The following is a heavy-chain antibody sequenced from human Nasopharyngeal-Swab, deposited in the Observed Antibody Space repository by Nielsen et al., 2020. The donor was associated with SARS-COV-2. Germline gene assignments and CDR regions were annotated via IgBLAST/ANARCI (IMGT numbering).Heavy chain of an antibody. CDR2: IYYSWST. D-gene: IGHD3-3*01. CDR1: GGSISSYY. CDR3: ARILTSFGVVASYYFDY. V-gene: IGHV4-59*01. Sequence: GSLRLSCTVSGGSISSYYCSWIRQPPGKGLEWIGYIYYSWSTNYNPSLKSRVTISVDTSKNQFSLKLSSVTAAATDVYYCARILTSFGVVASYYFDYWGQGTLVTVSS. J-gene: IGHJ4*02.